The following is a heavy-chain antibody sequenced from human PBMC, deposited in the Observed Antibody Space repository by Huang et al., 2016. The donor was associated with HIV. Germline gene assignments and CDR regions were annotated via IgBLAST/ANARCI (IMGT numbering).Heavy chain of an antibody. J-gene: IGHJ4*02. D-gene: IGHD3-22*01. CDR2: IIQRLGTA. CDR1: GGTFSSYA. Sequence: QVQLVQSGAEVKKPGSSVKVSCKAYGGTFSSYAISGVRQAPGQGLEWVAGIIQRLGTANYAQKFQGRVTISADESTSTAYMELSSLRSEDTAVYYCARVESRRYYDSSGYYYWGQGTLVTVSS. V-gene: IGHV1-69*01. CDR3: ARVESRRYYDSSGYYY.